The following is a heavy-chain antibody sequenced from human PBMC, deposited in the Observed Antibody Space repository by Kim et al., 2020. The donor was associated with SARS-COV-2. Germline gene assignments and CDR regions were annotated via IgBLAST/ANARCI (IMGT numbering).Heavy chain of an antibody. CDR3: ARTSIAAARGYFDY. Sequence: PSRQSRVTISVDTSKNQFSLRLSSVTAADTAVYYCARTSIAAARGYFDYWGQGTLVTVSS. V-gene: IGHV4-39*01. J-gene: IGHJ4*02. D-gene: IGHD6-13*01.